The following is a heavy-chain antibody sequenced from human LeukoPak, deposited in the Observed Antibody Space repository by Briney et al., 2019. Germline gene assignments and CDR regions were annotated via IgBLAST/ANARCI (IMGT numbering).Heavy chain of an antibody. J-gene: IGHJ6*03. CDR2: INHSGST. Sequence: SETLSLTCAVYGGSFSGYYLSWIRQPPGKGLEWIGEINHSGSTNYNPSLKSRVTISVDTYKKQHSLKLSSVTAADTAVYYCAREGPYYDILTGYPDIYYMDVWGKGTTVTVSS. CDR3: AREGPYYDILTGYPDIYYMDV. CDR1: GGSFSGYY. V-gene: IGHV4-34*01. D-gene: IGHD3-9*01.